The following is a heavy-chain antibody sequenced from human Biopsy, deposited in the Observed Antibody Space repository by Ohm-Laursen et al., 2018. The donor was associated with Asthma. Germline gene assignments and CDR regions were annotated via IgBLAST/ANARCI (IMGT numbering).Heavy chain of an antibody. Sequence: SETLSRTSTGYGGSFSSNYWSWIRQTQGKGLEWLGDTHHSGYTYYKPSHSSGLTLSVDTSKNPFSLRLTSVTAADTAVYYCAGGSSSRLSQWELLVSGGKRAHSYYGMDVWGQGTTVTVSS. D-gene: IGHD1-26*01. CDR2: THHSGYT. J-gene: IGHJ6*02. V-gene: IGHV4-34*01. CDR1: GGSFSSNY. CDR3: AGGSSSRLSQWELLVSGGKRAHSYYGMDV.